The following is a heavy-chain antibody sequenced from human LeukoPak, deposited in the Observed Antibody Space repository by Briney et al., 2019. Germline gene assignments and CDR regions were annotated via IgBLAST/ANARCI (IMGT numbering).Heavy chain of an antibody. V-gene: IGHV1-18*01. D-gene: IGHD3-3*01. CDR3: ARDPTITIFGVAKGWFDP. CDR1: GGTFSSYA. CDR2: ISAYNGNT. J-gene: IGHJ5*02. Sequence: ASVKVSCKASGGTFSSYAISWVRQAPGQGLEWMGWISAYNGNTNYAQKLQGRVTMTTDTSTSTAYMEVRSLRSDDTAVYYCARDPTITIFGVAKGWFDPWGQGTLVTVSS.